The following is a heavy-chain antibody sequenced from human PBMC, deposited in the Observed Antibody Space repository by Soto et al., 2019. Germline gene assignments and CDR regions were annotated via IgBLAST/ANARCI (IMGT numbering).Heavy chain of an antibody. V-gene: IGHV1-69*06. J-gene: IGHJ3*02. Sequence: QVQLVQSGAEVKKPGSSVKVSCKASGGTFRSYAISWVRQAPGQGLEWMGGIIPIFGTANYAQKFQGRVTITADKSTSTAYMELCSLRSEDTAVYYGAGSSGWYPNDHFDIWCQGTMVTFSS. CDR2: IIPIFGTA. CDR1: GGTFRSYA. CDR3: AGSSGWYPNDHFDI. D-gene: IGHD6-19*01.